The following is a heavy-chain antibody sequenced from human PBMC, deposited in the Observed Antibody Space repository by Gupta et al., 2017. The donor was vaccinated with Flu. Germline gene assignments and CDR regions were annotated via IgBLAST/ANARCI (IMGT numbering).Heavy chain of an antibody. V-gene: IGHV3-21*01. CDR2: ISSNSSYI. J-gene: IGHJ3*01. Sequence: VRQAPGKGLEWVSSISSNSSYIYYADSVKGRFTISRDNAKNSLSLQLNSLRVEDTAVYYCVRHFSDRDAFDVWGQGTKVTVFS. CDR3: VRHFSDRDAFDV. D-gene: IGHD3-22*01.